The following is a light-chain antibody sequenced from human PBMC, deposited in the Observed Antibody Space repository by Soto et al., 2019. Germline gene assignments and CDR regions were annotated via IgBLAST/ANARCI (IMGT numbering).Light chain of an antibody. Sequence: QSALTQPRSVSGSPGQSVTISCTGASSDVGGYNSVSWYQQHPGKAPKLIIYDVSKRPSGVPDRFSGSKSGNTASLTISGLQAEDEADYHCCSYAGSYLLFGGGTKLTVL. J-gene: IGLJ2*01. CDR1: SSDVGGYNS. CDR3: CSYAGSYLL. V-gene: IGLV2-11*01. CDR2: DVS.